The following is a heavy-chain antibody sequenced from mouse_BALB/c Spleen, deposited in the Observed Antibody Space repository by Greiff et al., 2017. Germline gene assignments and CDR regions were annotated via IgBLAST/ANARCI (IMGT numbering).Heavy chain of an antibody. Sequence: DVKLVESGGGLVQPGGSLRLSCATSGFTFSDFYMEWVRQPPGKRLEWIAASRNKANDYTTEYSASVKGLFIVSRDTSQSILYLQMNALRAEDTAIYYCARDAINWAWFAYWGQGTLVTVSA. CDR1: GFTFSDFY. CDR3: ARDAINWAWFAY. D-gene: IGHD4-1*01. CDR2: SRNKANDYTT. J-gene: IGHJ3*01. V-gene: IGHV7-1*02.